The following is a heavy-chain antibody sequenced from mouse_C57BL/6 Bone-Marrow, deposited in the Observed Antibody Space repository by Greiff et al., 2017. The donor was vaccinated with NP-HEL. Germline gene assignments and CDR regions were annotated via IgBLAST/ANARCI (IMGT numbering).Heavy chain of an antibody. Sequence: QVQLKESGPELVKPGASVKISCKASGYSFTSYYIHWVKQRPGQGLEWIGWIYPGSGNTKYNEKFKGKATLTADTSSSTAYMQLSSLTSEDSAVYYCARTPRWFAYWGQGTLVTVSA. D-gene: IGHD3-1*01. V-gene: IGHV1-66*01. CDR1: GYSFTSYY. CDR3: ARTPRWFAY. CDR2: IYPGSGNT. J-gene: IGHJ3*01.